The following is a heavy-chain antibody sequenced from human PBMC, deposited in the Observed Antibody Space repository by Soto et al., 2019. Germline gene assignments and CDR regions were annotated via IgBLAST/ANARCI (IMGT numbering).Heavy chain of an antibody. CDR2: IWYDGVNI. CDR3: AKGQGGSGFSSGDS. D-gene: IGHD6-19*01. Sequence: QVQLVESGGGVVRPLRSLRLSCAVSGLTFSSYAMHWVRQAPGKGLGWVAVIWYDGVNIFYADSVKGRFTISRDNAENTVYWQMSSLRVDDTGVYFYAKGQGGSGFSSGDSWGQGTLVTVS. J-gene: IGHJ4*02. CDR1: GLTFSSYA. V-gene: IGHV3-33*06.